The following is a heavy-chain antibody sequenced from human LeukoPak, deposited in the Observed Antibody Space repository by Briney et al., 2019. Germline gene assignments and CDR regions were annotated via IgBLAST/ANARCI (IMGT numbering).Heavy chain of an antibody. D-gene: IGHD6-19*01. CDR2: ISSDGGTT. Sequence: PGGSLRLSCAASGFTFSNYAMNWVRQAPGKGLEYVSAISSDGGTTYYANSVKGRFTISRDNSKNTLYLHMGSLRADDMAVYYCATSRSGWYWDWGQGTLVTVSS. CDR3: ATSRSGWYWD. CDR1: GFTFSNYA. J-gene: IGHJ4*02. V-gene: IGHV3-64*01.